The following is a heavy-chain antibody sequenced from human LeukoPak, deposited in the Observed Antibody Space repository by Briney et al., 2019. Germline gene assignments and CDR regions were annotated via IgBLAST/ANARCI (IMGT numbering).Heavy chain of an antibody. J-gene: IGHJ4*02. D-gene: IGHD1-26*01. CDR3: TRAGRHYVQSTYFDY. Sequence: GGSLRLSCTASGFTFGDYAMSWVRQAPGKGLEWVGFIRSKAYGGTTEYAASVKGRFTISRDDSKSIAYLPMNSLKTEDTAVYYCTRAGRHYVQSTYFDYWGQGTLVTVSS. CDR2: IRSKAYGGTT. CDR1: GFTFGDYA. V-gene: IGHV3-49*04.